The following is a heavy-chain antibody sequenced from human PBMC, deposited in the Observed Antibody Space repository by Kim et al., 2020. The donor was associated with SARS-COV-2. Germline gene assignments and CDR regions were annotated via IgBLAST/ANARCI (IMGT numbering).Heavy chain of an antibody. CDR1: GGSISSYY. CDR3: ASPRWTGSPLTSFEH. D-gene: IGHD3-10*01. J-gene: IGHJ4*02. Sequence: SETLSLTCTVSGGSISSYYWNWIRQTPGKGLEWIGYIYYSGGTSYNPSLKSRVTILLDTSKNQFSLRLSSVTAADTAVYYCASPRWTGSPLTSFEHWGQG. V-gene: IGHV4-59*08. CDR2: IYYSGGT.